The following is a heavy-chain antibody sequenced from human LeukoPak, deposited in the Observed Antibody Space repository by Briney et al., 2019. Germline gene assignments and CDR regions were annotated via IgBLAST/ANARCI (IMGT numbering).Heavy chain of an antibody. J-gene: IGHJ4*02. D-gene: IGHD4-4*01. Sequence: ASVKVSCKASGYTFTSYGISWVRQAPGQGLEWMGWISAYNGNTNYAQKLQGRVTMTTDTSTSTAYMELRSLRSDDTAVYYCARAFGSNYSPPHDYWGQGTLVTVSS. V-gene: IGHV1-18*01. CDR2: ISAYNGNT. CDR3: ARAFGSNYSPPHDY. CDR1: GYTFTSYG.